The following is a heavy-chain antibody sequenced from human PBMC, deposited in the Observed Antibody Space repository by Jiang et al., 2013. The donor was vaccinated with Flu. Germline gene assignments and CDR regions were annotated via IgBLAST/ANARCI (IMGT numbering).Heavy chain of an antibody. Sequence: KSRVTISVDTSKNQFSLKLSSVTAADTAVYYCARGTAAPYYYYYYMDVWGKGTKVTVSS. J-gene: IGHJ6*03. V-gene: IGHV4-34*01. CDR3: ARGTAAPYYYYYYMDV. D-gene: IGHD6-13*01.